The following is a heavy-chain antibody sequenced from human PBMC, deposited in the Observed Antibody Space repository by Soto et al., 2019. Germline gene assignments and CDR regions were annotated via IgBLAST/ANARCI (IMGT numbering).Heavy chain of an antibody. J-gene: IGHJ4*02. CDR1: GGSISSGGYY. Sequence: PSETLSLTCTVSGGSISSGGYYWSWIRPHPGKGLEWIGYIYYSGSTYYNPSLKSRVTISVDTSKNQFSLKLSSVTAADTAVYYCARSREYQPPGNWGQGTLVTVSS. V-gene: IGHV4-31*03. D-gene: IGHD2-2*01. CDR2: IYYSGST. CDR3: ARSREYQPPGN.